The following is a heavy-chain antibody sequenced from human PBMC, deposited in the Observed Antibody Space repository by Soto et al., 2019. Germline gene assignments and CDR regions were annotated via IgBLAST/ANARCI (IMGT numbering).Heavy chain of an antibody. Sequence: PVGSLRLSCAASGFTFSSYCMHWVRQAPGKGLEWVSDIRNNGSNKYYADSVKGRFTISRDNSKNTLYLQMNSLRAEDTAVYSCARVSRDYESFGMDVWGKGTTVTVSS. CDR1: GFTFSSYC. J-gene: IGHJ6*04. D-gene: IGHD4-17*01. V-gene: IGHV3-33*08. CDR3: ARVSRDYESFGMDV. CDR2: IRNNGSNK.